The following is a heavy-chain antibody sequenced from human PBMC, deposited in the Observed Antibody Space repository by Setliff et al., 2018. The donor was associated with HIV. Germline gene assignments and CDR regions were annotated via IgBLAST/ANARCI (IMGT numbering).Heavy chain of an antibody. V-gene: IGHV4-59*11. D-gene: IGHD5-18*01. J-gene: IGHJ3*01. CDR1: GGSISSHY. CDR3: ARACYLWPFEF. CDR2: IYYSGST. Sequence: SETLSLTCTVSGGSISSHYWSWIRQPPGKGLEWIGYIYYSGSTNYNPSLKSRVTISVDTSKNQFSLTLISVTAADTAVHYCARACYLWPFEFWGQGTMVTVSS.